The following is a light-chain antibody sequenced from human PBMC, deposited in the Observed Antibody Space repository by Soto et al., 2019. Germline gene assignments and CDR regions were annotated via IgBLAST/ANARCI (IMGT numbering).Light chain of an antibody. CDR3: CSYAGRSAYFV. CDR1: SSDVGTYDY. CDR2: DVS. V-gene: IGLV2-11*01. J-gene: IGLJ1*01. Sequence: QSVLTQPRSVSGSPGQSGTISCTGTSSDVGTYDYVSWYQLHPGKAPKVVIYDVSQRPSGVPDRFSGSKSGNTASLTISGLQGEDEADYYCCSYAGRSAYFVFGTGTKLTVL.